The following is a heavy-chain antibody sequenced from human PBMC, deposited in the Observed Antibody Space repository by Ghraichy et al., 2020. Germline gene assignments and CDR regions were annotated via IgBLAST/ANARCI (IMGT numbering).Heavy chain of an antibody. CDR1: GFSLSTSGVG. CDR2: IYWDDDK. J-gene: IGHJ3*02. CDR3: ARSPRYFDWPYAFDI. V-gene: IGHV2-5*02. D-gene: IGHD3-9*01. Sequence: SGPTLVKPTQTLTLTCTFSGFSLSTSGVGVGWIRQPPGKALEWLALIYWDDDKLYSPSLKSGLTITKDTSKNQVVLTMTNMDPVDTATYYCARSPRYFDWPYAFDIWGQGTLVTVSS.